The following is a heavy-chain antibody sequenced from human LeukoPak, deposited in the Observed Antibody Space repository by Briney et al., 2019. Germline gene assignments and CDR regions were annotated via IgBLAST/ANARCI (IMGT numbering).Heavy chain of an antibody. CDR1: GGSISSYY. D-gene: IGHD1-1*01. CDR2: IYTSGST. J-gene: IGHJ4*02. CDR3: ARGELEDPQLDY. V-gene: IGHV4-4*07. Sequence: SGTLSLTCTVSGGSISSYYWSWIRQPAGQGLEWIGRIYTSGSTNYNPSLKSRVTMSVDTSKNQFSLKLSSVTAADTAVYYCARGELEDPQLDYWGQGTLVTVSS.